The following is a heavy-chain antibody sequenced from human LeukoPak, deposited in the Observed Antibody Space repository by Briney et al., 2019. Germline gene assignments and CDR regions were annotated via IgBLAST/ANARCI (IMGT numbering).Heavy chain of an antibody. Sequence: PGGSLRLSWAGSGFSVSNYYMSWVRQAPGKGLEWVSLIRDSGETFYADSVKGRFTISRDNSKNTMYLQMNRLRVEDTAVYFCARDRAVTQDWVEFDPWGQGTLVTVSS. CDR1: GFSVSNYY. CDR3: ARDRAVTQDWVEFDP. J-gene: IGHJ5*02. CDR2: IRDSGET. V-gene: IGHV3-66*03. D-gene: IGHD4-17*01.